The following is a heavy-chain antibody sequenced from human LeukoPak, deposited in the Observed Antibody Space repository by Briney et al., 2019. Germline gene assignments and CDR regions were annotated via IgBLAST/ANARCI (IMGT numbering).Heavy chain of an antibody. CDR2: SSSSGSTI. V-gene: IGHV3-11*01. D-gene: IGHD3/OR15-3a*01. J-gene: IGHJ4*02. CDR3: ARRRDFIDY. CDR1: GFTISDYY. Sequence: GGSLRLSCAASGFTISDYYMSWIRQDTGKGLEWVSYSSSSGSTIYYADSVKGRFAISRDNAKDSLYLQMNSLRAEDTAVYYCARRRDFIDYWGQGTLVTVSS.